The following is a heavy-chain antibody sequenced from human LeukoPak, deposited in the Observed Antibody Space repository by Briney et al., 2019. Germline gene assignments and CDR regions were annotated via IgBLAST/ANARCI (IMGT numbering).Heavy chain of an antibody. D-gene: IGHD3-10*01. CDR1: GFTFSSYC. J-gene: IGHJ4*02. V-gene: IGHV3-21*01. CDR2: ISSSSSYI. Sequence: PGGSLRLSCAASGFTFSSYCMNWVRQAPGKGLEWVSSISSSSSYIYYADSVKGRFTISRDNAKNSLYLQMNSLRAEDTAVYYCANFYYGSGTDPSSVTYWGQGTLVTVSS. CDR3: ANFYYGSGTDPSSVTY.